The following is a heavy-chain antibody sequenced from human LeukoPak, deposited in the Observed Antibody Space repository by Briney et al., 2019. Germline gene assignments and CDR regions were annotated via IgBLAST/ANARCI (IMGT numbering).Heavy chain of an antibody. CDR2: ISGSGGST. D-gene: IGHD6-19*01. V-gene: IGHV3-23*01. J-gene: IGHJ4*02. CDR1: GFTFSSYA. Sequence: GGSLRLSCAASGFTFSSYAMSWVRQAPGKGLEWVSAISGSGGSTYYADSVKGRFTISRDNSKNTLYLQMNGLRAEDTAVYYCASSGWYNDFDYWGQGTLVTVSS. CDR3: ASSGWYNDFDY.